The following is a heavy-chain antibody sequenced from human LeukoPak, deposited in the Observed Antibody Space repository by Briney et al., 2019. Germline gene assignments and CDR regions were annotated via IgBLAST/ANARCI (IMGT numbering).Heavy chain of an antibody. D-gene: IGHD1-14*01. CDR1: GFMFKHYA. CDR3: AKDIFSSVGTPDY. V-gene: IGHV3-23*01. J-gene: IGHJ4*02. Sequence: PGGSLGLSCAASGFMFKHYAMSWVRQAPGKGLEWVSGISGRGDNTKYADSVKGRFTISRDNSNNTVHLHLNGLTFEDTAVYYCAKDIFSSVGTPDYWGQGTQVTVSS. CDR2: ISGRGDNT.